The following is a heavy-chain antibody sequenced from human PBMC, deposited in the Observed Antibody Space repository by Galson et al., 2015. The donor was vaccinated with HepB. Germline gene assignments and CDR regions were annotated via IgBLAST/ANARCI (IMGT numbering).Heavy chain of an antibody. CDR3: ARDRVDSSSWYPGFDY. CDR2: ISYDGSNK. J-gene: IGHJ4*02. CDR1: GFTFSSYA. D-gene: IGHD6-13*01. V-gene: IGHV3-30-3*01. Sequence: SLRLSCAASGFTFSSYAMHWVRQAPGKGLEWVAVISYDGSNKYYADSVKGRFTISRDNSQNTLYLQMNSLRAEDTAVYYCARDRVDSSSWYPGFDYWGQGTLVTVSS.